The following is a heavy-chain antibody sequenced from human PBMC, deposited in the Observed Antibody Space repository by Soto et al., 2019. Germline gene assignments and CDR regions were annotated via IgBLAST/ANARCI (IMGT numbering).Heavy chain of an antibody. J-gene: IGHJ4*02. V-gene: IGHV4-31*03. CDR2: IYYSGST. Sequence: QVQLQESGPGLVKPSQTLSLTCTVSGGSISSGGYYWSWIRQHPGKGLEWIGYIYYSGSTYYNPSLKSRVTISVDTSKNQFSLKLSFVTAADTAVYYCARDHCGDCYYFDYWGQGTLVTVSS. CDR3: ARDHCGDCYYFDY. CDR1: GGSISSGGYY. D-gene: IGHD2-21*02.